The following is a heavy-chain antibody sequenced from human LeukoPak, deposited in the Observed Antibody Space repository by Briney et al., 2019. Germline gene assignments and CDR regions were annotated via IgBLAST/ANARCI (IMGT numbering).Heavy chain of an antibody. V-gene: IGHV5-51*01. CDR3: ARHPSASGREDWFDP. J-gene: IGHJ5*02. CDR2: IYPGDSET. CDR1: GYRFTYYW. Sequence: GESLKISCKAFGYRFTYYWIAWVRQMPGKGLEWMGIIYPGDSETRYGPSFQGQVTISADKSINTAYLQWSSLKSSDTAMYYCARHPSASGREDWFDPWGQGTLVTVSS. D-gene: IGHD2-15*01.